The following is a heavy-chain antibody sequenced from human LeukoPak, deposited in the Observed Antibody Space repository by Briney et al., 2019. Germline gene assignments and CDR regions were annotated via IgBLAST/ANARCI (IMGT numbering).Heavy chain of an antibody. V-gene: IGHV1-46*01. J-gene: IGHJ3*02. D-gene: IGHD1-26*01. CDR1: GYTFTSYY. CDR3: ASHLGAATDAFDI. Sequence: GASVKVSCKASGYTFTSYYMHWVRQAPGQGLEWMGIINPSGGSTTYAQKFQGRVTMTRDTSTSTVYMELSSLRSEDTAVYYCASHLGAATDAFDIWGQGTMVTVSS. CDR2: INPSGGST.